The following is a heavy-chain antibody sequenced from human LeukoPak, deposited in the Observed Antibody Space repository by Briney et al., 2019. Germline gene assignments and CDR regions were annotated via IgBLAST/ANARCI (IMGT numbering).Heavy chain of an antibody. Sequence: PSETLSLTRAVYGGSFSGYYWSWIRQPPGKGLEWIGEINHSGSTNYNPSLKSRVTISVDTSKNQFSLKLSSVTAADTAVYYCARGLGYVAWRLGAWYFDLWGRGTLITVSS. V-gene: IGHV4-34*01. CDR1: GGSFSGYY. CDR3: ARGLGYVAWRLGAWYFDL. D-gene: IGHD5-12*01. J-gene: IGHJ2*01. CDR2: INHSGST.